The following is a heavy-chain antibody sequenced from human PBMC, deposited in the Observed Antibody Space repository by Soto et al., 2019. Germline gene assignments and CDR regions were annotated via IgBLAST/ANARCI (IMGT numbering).Heavy chain of an antibody. CDR2: IYSGGST. D-gene: IGHD4-17*01. V-gene: IGHV3-66*01. J-gene: IGHJ6*02. Sequence: GGSLRLSCAASGFTVSSNYMSWVRQAPGKGLEWVSVIYSGGSTYYADSVKGRFTISRDNSKNTLYLQMNSLRAEDTAVYYGARGVKYDDGDYYFLNCYYGMDVWGQGTTVTVSS. CDR3: ARGVKYDDGDYYFLNCYYGMDV. CDR1: GFTVSSNY.